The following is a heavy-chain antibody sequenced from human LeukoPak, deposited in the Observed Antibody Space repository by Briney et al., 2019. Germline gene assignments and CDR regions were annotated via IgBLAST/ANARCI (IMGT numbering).Heavy chain of an antibody. CDR2: ISSSSSYI. CDR3: ARAPYSSSALSDY. V-gene: IGHV3-21*01. Sequence: GGSLRLSCTASGFTFSGSAMHWVRQAPGKGLEWVSSISSSSSYIYYADSVKGRFTISRDNAKNSLYLQMNSLRAEDTAVYYCARAPYSSSALSDYWGQGTLVTVSS. CDR1: GFTFSGSA. D-gene: IGHD6-13*01. J-gene: IGHJ4*02.